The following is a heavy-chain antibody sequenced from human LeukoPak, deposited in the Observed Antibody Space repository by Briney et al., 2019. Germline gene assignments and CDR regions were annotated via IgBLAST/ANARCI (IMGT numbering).Heavy chain of an antibody. CDR3: AREGEYSSSSGYYYYYMDV. D-gene: IGHD6-6*01. CDR2: IIPIFGTA. J-gene: IGHJ6*03. Sequence: SVTVSFTASGGTFSSYAISWVRQAPGQGLEWMGGIIPIFGTANYAQKFQGRVTITTDVSTSTAYMELSSLRSEDTAVYYCAREGEYSSSSGYYYYYMDVWGKGTTVTVSS. CDR1: GGTFSSYA. V-gene: IGHV1-69*05.